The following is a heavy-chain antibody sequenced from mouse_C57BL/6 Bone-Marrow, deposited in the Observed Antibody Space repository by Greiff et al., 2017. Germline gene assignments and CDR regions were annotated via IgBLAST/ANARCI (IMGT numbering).Heavy chain of an antibody. CDR3: ARLGLLRFAY. J-gene: IGHJ3*01. Sequence: EVQLVESGGGLVKPGGSLKLSCAASGFTFSDYGMHWVRQAPEKGLEWVAYISSGSSTIYYADTVKGRFTISRDNAKNTLFLQMTSLRSEDTAMYYCARLGLLRFAYWGQGTLVTVSA. D-gene: IGHD2-3*01. CDR2: ISSGSSTI. V-gene: IGHV5-17*01. CDR1: GFTFSDYG.